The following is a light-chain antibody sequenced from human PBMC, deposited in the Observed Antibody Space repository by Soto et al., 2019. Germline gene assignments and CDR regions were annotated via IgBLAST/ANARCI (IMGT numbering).Light chain of an antibody. Sequence: DIQMTQSPSSLSASVGHRVTITCRASQGISNLLGWFQHKPGKAPKRLIYAASSLQGGVPSRFSGSGSGTEFTLTITGLQPEDFADYYCLQHNTYPYTFGQGTKLEIK. J-gene: IGKJ2*01. CDR2: AAS. V-gene: IGKV1-17*01. CDR1: QGISNL. CDR3: LQHNTYPYT.